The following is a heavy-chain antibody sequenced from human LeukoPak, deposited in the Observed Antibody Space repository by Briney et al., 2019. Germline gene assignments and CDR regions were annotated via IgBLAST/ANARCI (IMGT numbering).Heavy chain of an antibody. Sequence: GGSLRLSCAASGFTFSSYAMHWVRQAPGKGLEWVAVISYDGSNKYYADSVKGRFTISRDNSKNTLYLQMNSLRAEDTAVYYCAGGHCSSTSCAIGYWGQGTLVTVSS. V-gene: IGHV3-30-3*01. D-gene: IGHD2-2*01. J-gene: IGHJ4*02. CDR1: GFTFSSYA. CDR3: AGGHCSSTSCAIGY. CDR2: ISYDGSNK.